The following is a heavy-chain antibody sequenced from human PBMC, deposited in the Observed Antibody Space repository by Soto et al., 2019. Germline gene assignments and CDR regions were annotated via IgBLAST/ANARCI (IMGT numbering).Heavy chain of an antibody. CDR2: ISSSSSYI. D-gene: IGHD6-13*01. CDR3: ARDHVIIAAAGSSYYYYYGMDV. J-gene: IGHJ6*02. CDR1: GFTFSGYS. V-gene: IGHV3-21*01. Sequence: GGSLRLSCAASGFTFSGYSMNWVRQAPGKGLEWVSSISSSSSYIYYADSVKGRFTISRDNAKNSLYLQMNSLRAEDTAVYYCARDHVIIAAAGSSYYYYYGMDVWGQGTTVTVSS.